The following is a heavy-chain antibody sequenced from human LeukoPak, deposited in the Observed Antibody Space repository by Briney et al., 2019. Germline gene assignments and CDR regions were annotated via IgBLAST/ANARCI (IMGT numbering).Heavy chain of an antibody. CDR3: ARFNDYGGNFDY. Sequence: ASVTVSCKPSVATFSSYAISWVRQAPGQGPEWMGRIIPILGIANYAQKFQGRVTITADKSTSTAYMELSSLRSEDTAVYYRARFNDYGGNFDYWGQGTLVTVSS. J-gene: IGHJ4*02. CDR2: IIPILGIA. D-gene: IGHD4-23*01. CDR1: VATFSSYA. V-gene: IGHV1-69*04.